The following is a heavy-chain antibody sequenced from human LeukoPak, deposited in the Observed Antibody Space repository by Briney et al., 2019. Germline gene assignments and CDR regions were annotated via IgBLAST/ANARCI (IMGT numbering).Heavy chain of an antibody. V-gene: IGHV1-18*01. CDR1: GYTFTSYG. Sequence: ASVKVSCKASGYTFTSYGISWVRQAPGQGLEWMGWISAYNGNTNYAQKLQGRVTMTTDTPTSTAYMELRSLRSDDTAVYYCALPNRTDYYGSRDDAFDIWGQGTMVTVSS. CDR2: ISAYNGNT. J-gene: IGHJ3*02. CDR3: ALPNRTDYYGSRDDAFDI. D-gene: IGHD3-10*01.